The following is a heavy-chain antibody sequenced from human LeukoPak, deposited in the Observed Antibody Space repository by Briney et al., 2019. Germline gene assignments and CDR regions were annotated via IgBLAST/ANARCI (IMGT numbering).Heavy chain of an antibody. J-gene: IGHJ4*02. CDR1: GGSISSNSYY. Sequence: SETVSLTCTVSGGSISSNSYYWDWIRQPPGKGLEWIASFTYSGNTYYNPSLKSRVTLSLDTSRNQFSLKMTSVTAADTSVYYCAAHYYETTGRPFDYWGQGTLVTVSS. CDR3: AAHYYETTGRPFDY. CDR2: FTYSGNT. V-gene: IGHV4-39*01. D-gene: IGHD3-22*01.